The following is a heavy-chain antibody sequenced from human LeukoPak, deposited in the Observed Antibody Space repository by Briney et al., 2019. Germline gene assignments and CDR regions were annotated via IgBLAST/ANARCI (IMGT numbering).Heavy chain of an antibody. J-gene: IGHJ4*02. Sequence: GASVKVSCKASGGTFSSYAISWVRQAPGQGLEWMGEIIPIFGTANYAQKFQGRVTVTRDTSTSTVHMELSGLRSEDTAVYYCARDQEGFDYWGQGTLVTVSS. V-gene: IGHV1-69*05. CDR1: GGTFSSYA. CDR2: IIPIFGTA. CDR3: ARDQEGFDY.